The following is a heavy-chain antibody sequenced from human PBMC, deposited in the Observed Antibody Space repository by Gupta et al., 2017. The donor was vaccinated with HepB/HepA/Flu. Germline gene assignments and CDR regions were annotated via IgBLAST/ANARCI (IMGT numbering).Heavy chain of an antibody. CDR1: GGSITSTNYF. CDR3: ARPFGSV. V-gene: IGHV4-39*01. J-gene: IGHJ4*01. D-gene: IGHD3-16*01. Sequence: QLQLQESGPGLVKPSETLSLTCIVHGGSITSTNYFWGWIRQPPGKGLEWIATMYPSGTTRYNPSLKNRLTISVDTSKNQFSLSLTSVTAEDSAVYYCARPFGSVWGRGTLVTVSS. CDR2: MYPSGTT.